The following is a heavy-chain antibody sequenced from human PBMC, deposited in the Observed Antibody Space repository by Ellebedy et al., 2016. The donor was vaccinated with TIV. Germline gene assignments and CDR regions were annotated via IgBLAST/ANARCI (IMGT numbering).Heavy chain of an antibody. Sequence: SETLSLTXTVSGGSISSHYWSWIRQPPGKGLEWIGYIYYSGNTNYNPSLKSRVTISVDTSKNQFSLKLSSVTAADTAVYYCARGFSGYDSYYFDYWGQGTLVTVSS. CDR3: ARGFSGYDSYYFDY. V-gene: IGHV4-59*08. D-gene: IGHD5-12*01. J-gene: IGHJ4*02. CDR2: IYYSGNT. CDR1: GGSISSHY.